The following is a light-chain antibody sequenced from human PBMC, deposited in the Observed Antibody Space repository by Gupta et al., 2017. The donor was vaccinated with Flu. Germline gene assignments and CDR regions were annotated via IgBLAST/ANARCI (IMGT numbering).Light chain of an antibody. Sequence: QYVLTQPPSESGTPGQRVTISCSGSSSNIGSNYVYWYQQLPGTAPKLLIYRNNQRPSGVPDRFSGSKSGTSASLAISGLRSEDEADYYCAAWDNSLSGRVFGGGTKLTVL. CDR3: AAWDNSLSGRV. V-gene: IGLV1-47*01. CDR2: RNN. CDR1: SSNIGSNY. J-gene: IGLJ3*02.